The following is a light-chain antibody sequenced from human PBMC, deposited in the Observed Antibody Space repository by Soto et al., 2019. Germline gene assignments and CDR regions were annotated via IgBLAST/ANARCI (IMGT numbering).Light chain of an antibody. CDR3: SSYTSSSKGV. J-gene: IGLJ1*01. CDR1: SSDVGGYNY. CDR2: EVS. Sequence: QSALTQPASVSGSPGQSITISCTGTSSDVGGYNYVSWYQQHPGKAPKLMIYEVSNRPSGVSNRFSGSKSGNTASLTISGLQAEDEADYYCSSYTSSSKGVFGTETKLTVL. V-gene: IGLV2-14*01.